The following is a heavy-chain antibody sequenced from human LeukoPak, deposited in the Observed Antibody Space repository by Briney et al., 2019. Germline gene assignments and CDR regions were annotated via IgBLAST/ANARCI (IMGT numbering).Heavy chain of an antibody. CDR1: GGSISSYY. J-gene: IGHJ6*02. CDR2: IYYSGST. CDR3: ARDPAVAGTLGYYYYGVDV. Sequence: PSETLSLTCTVSGGSISSYYWSWIRQPPGKGLEWIGYIYYSGSTNYNPSLKSRVTISVDTSKNQFSLKLSSVTAADTAVYYCARDPAVAGTLGYYYYGVDVWGQGTTVTVSS. V-gene: IGHV4-59*01. D-gene: IGHD6-19*01.